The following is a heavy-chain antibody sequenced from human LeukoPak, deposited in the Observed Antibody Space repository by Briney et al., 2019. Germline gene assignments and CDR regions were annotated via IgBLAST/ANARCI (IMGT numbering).Heavy chain of an antibody. CDR3: AKNSGPRSFDY. D-gene: IGHD4-23*01. CDR2: ISSSGTTL. CDR1: GFTFSSSG. J-gene: IGHJ4*02. Sequence: GGSLRLSCAASGFTFSSSGISWVRQAPGKGLEWVSYISSSGTTLYYADSVKGRFSISRDNAKNSLYLQMNSLRVEDTAVYYCAKNSGPRSFDYWGQGTLVTVSS. V-gene: IGHV3-48*04.